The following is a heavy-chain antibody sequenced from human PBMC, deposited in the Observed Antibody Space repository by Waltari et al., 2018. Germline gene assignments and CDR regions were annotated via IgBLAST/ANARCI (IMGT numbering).Heavy chain of an antibody. CDR3: AKNANANYINWFDP. Sequence: EVQLLESGGGLVQPGGSLSLSCEASGFTFSTYALSWVRQAPGKGLEWVSGITGSGDNTYYAGSVKGRFTISRDNSKNTLSLQMNSLRDDDTAVYSCAKNANANYINWFDPWGQGTLVTVSS. CDR1: GFTFSTYA. CDR2: ITGSGDNT. J-gene: IGHJ5*02. D-gene: IGHD1-7*01. V-gene: IGHV3-23*01.